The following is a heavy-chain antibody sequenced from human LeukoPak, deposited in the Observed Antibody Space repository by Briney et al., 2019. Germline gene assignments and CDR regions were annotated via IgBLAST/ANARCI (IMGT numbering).Heavy chain of an antibody. CDR3: ARDRYYYDSSGDAFDI. V-gene: IGHV4-39*07. Sequence: PSETLSLTCTVSGDSISSSNSYWGWIRQPPGKGLEWIGSIYYSGNTYYNASLKSRVTISVDTSKNQFSLKLSSVTAADTAVYYCARDRYYYDSSGDAFDIWGQGTMVTVSS. CDR1: GDSISSSNSY. CDR2: IYYSGNT. D-gene: IGHD3-22*01. J-gene: IGHJ3*02.